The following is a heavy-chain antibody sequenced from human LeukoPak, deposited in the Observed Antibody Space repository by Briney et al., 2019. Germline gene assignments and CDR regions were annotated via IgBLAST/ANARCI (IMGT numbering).Heavy chain of an antibody. CDR3: ARGSPLGAFDI. CDR1: GFTVSSNY. Sequence: GGSLRLSCAASGFTVSSNYMNWVRQAPGKGLEWVSSISSSSSYIYYADSVKGRFTISRDNAKNSLYLQMNSLRAEDTAVYYCARGSPLGAFDIWGQGTMVTVSS. J-gene: IGHJ3*02. V-gene: IGHV3-21*01. CDR2: ISSSSSYI.